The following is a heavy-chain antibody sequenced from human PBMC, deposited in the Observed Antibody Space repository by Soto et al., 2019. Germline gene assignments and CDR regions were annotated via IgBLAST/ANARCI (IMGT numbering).Heavy chain of an antibody. CDR3: ARVSGSWQGWFEP. J-gene: IGHJ5*02. CDR2: ISYSGNT. D-gene: IGHD6-13*01. V-gene: IGHV4-31*11. CDR1: GGSISSNHFY. Sequence: SETLSLTCAVSGGSISSNHFYWSWIRQHPGKGLEWIGYISYSGNTYYNPSLKSRVTILVDTSKNQFSLKVSSVTAADTAVYYCARVSGSWQGWFEPWGQRTLVTVCS.